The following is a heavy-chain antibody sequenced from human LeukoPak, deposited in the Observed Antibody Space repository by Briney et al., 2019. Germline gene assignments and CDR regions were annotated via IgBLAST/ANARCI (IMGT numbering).Heavy chain of an antibody. CDR2: ILHDEK. J-gene: IGHJ4*02. CDR1: GSTFSSFG. Sequence: PGTSLRLSCAASGSTFSSFGMHWVRPAPGRGLEWVALILHDEKHYADSVKGRCTISRDNSKNTLYLQMDSLRAEDTAVYYCARYCSGGCYSGVDYWGQGTLVTVPS. V-gene: IGHV3-33*05. D-gene: IGHD2-15*01. CDR3: ARYCSGGCYSGVDY.